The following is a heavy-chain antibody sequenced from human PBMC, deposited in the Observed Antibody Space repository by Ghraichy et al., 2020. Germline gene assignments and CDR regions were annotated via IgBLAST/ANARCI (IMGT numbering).Heavy chain of an antibody. J-gene: IGHJ5*02. CDR2: INPNSGGT. CDR1: GYTFTGYY. D-gene: IGHD3-9*01. Sequence: ASVKVSCKASGYTFTGYYMHWVRQAPGQGLEWMGWINPNSGGTNYAQKFQGRVTMTRDTSINTAYMELSRLRSDDTAVYYCARAHFHVLRYFDWLLRGWFDPWGQGTLVTVSS. CDR3: ARAHFHVLRYFDWLLRGWFDP. V-gene: IGHV1-2*02.